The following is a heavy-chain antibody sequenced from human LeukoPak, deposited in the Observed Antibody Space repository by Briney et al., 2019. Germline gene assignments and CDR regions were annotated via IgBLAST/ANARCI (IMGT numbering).Heavy chain of an antibody. CDR3: AGMNYGYRGYY. J-gene: IGHJ4*02. CDR2: IYYSGST. CDR1: GGSISSYY. D-gene: IGHD4-17*01. V-gene: IGHV4-59*01. Sequence: SETLSLTCTVSGGSISSYYWSWIRQPPGKGLEWIGYIYYSGSTNSNPSLKSRVTISVHTSKNQFSLKLSSVTAADTAVYYCAGMNYGYRGYYWGQGTLVTVSS.